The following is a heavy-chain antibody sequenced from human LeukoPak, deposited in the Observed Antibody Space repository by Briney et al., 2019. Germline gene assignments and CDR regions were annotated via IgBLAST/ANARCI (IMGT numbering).Heavy chain of an antibody. Sequence: GRTLRLSCVASGLSFTSYCTSWVRHAPTKAREFVANINQDAGTTNYVDSVKGRFTISRDNAENSLYLQMSSLRAEDTELYYCARDPGWSSFDLWGQGIMVTVSS. V-gene: IGHV3-7*01. J-gene: IGHJ3*01. CDR3: ARDPGWSSFDL. CDR2: INQDAGTT. CDR1: GLSFTSYC. D-gene: IGHD2-15*01.